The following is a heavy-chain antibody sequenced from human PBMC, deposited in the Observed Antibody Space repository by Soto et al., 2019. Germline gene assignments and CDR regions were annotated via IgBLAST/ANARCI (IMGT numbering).Heavy chain of an antibody. CDR3: VRELGLAY. CDR1: GFTLSNYW. Sequence: PRGSLRLSCAASGFTLSNYWMTWVRQAPGKGLEWVANINKDGSQKNYVDSVKGRFTIARDNGQNSLSLQINSLRVEDTAVYYCVRELGLAYWGQGALVTVSS. J-gene: IGHJ4*02. D-gene: IGHD7-27*01. V-gene: IGHV3-7*03. CDR2: INKDGSQK.